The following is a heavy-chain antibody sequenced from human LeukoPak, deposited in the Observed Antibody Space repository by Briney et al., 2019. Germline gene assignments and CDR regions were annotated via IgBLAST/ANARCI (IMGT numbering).Heavy chain of an antibody. V-gene: IGHV3-30*02. CDR2: IRYDGTNK. CDR3: AKVVGTYYDGSGYPFDY. CDR1: GFTFSTYG. J-gene: IGHJ4*02. D-gene: IGHD3-22*01. Sequence: PGGSLRLSCTASGFTFSTYGMHWVRQAPGKGLEWVAYIRYDGTNKYYADSVKGRFTISRDNSKNTLYLQMNSLRPEDTAVYYCAKVVGTYYDGSGYPFDYWGRGTLVTVSS.